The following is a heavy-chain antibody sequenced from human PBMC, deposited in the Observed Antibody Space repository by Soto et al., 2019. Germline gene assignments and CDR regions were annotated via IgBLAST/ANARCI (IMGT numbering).Heavy chain of an antibody. CDR1: RASVSSSNYY. D-gene: IGHD2-21*02. CDR3: ARDWTAGDPDLIYLDC. J-gene: IGHJ4*02. CDR2: ISYTGRT. Sequence: LTCSVSRASVSSSNYYWGWVRQPPGKALEFIGYISYTGRTHYNPSLRHRVTMSIDASQNQFSLDLTSVTAADTAVYFCARDWTAGDPDLIYLDCLCPGTLITVSS. V-gene: IGHV4-61*01.